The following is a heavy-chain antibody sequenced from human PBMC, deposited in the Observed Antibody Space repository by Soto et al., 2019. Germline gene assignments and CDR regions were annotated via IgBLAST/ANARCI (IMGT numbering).Heavy chain of an antibody. CDR1: GGSIRSSSYY. V-gene: IGHV4-39*01. CDR3: AGGSGEQLWYYFDY. Sequence: SETLSLTCTVSGGSIRSSSYYWGWIRQPPGKGLEWIGSIYYSGSTYYNPSLKSRVTISVDTSKNQFSLKLSSVTAADTAVYYCAGGSGEQLWYYFDYWGQGTLVTVSS. J-gene: IGHJ4*02. CDR2: IYYSGST. D-gene: IGHD1-1*01.